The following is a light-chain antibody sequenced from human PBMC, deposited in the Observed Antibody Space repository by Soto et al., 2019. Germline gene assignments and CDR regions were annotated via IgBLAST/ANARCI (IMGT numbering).Light chain of an antibody. CDR1: QSVTSN. V-gene: IGKV3-15*01. CDR2: RAS. CDR3: QQYNNWPLT. Sequence: EIVMTQSPATLSVSPGERAALSCRASQSVTSNLAWYQQKPGQAPSLLIYRASTRATGIPARFSGSGSGTEFALTISSLQSGDFAVYYCQQYNNWPLTFGGGTKVEIK. J-gene: IGKJ4*01.